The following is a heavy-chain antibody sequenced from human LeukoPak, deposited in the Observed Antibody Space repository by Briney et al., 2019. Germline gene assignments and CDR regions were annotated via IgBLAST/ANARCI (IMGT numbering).Heavy chain of an antibody. CDR3: ARSIAAAGYNWFGP. D-gene: IGHD6-13*01. V-gene: IGHV1-2*02. J-gene: IGHJ5*02. CDR2: INPNSGGT. Sequence: ASVKVSCKASGYTFTGYYMHWVRQAPGQGLEWMGWINPNSGGTNYAQKFQGRVTMTRDTSISTAYMELSRLRSDDTAVYYCARSIAAAGYNWFGPWGQGTLVTVSS. CDR1: GYTFTGYY.